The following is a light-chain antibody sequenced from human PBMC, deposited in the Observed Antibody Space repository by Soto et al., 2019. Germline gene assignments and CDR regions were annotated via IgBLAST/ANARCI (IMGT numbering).Light chain of an antibody. V-gene: IGLV2-14*01. CDR2: EVS. J-gene: IGLJ3*02. CDR1: RSDVGGYNS. Sequence: QLVLTQPASVSGSPGQSITISCTGTRSDVGGYNSVCWHQQHPGKAPKLIIYEVSNRPSGISDRFSASKSGNTASLTISGLQADDEADYYCSSFTTTNTWVFGGGTKLTVL. CDR3: SSFTTTNTWV.